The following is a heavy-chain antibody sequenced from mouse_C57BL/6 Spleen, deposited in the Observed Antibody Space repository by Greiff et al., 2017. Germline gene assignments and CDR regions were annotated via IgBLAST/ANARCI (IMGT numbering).Heavy chain of an antibody. CDR2: ISSGSSTI. V-gene: IGHV5-17*01. CDR3: ARDGNYFVFDY. Sequence: EVHLVESGGGLVKPGGSLKLSCAASGFTFSDYGMHWVRQAPEKGLEWVAYISSGSSTIYYADTVKGRFTFSRDNAKNTLFLQMTSLRSEDTAMYYCARDGNYFVFDYWGQGTTLTVSS. CDR1: GFTFSDYG. J-gene: IGHJ2*01. D-gene: IGHD2-1*01.